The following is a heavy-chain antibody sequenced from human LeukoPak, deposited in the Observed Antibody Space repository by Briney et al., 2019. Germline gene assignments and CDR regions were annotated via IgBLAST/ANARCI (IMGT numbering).Heavy chain of an antibody. CDR3: ARDPIQGAPDYFDF. V-gene: IGHV3-30-3*01. J-gene: IGHJ4*02. CDR1: GFTFSSYA. D-gene: IGHD1-14*01. Sequence: PGGSLRLSCAASGFTFSSYAMHWVRQAPGKGPEGVAVISHDGNTKYYADSVKGRVTISRDNFKNMLYLQLSTLRVEDTAMYYCARDPIQGAPDYFDFWGQGTLVTVSS. CDR2: ISHDGNTK.